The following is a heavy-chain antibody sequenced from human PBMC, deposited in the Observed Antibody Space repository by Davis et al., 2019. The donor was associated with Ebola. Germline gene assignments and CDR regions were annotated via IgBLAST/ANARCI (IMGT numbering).Heavy chain of an antibody. CDR2: IIPIFGTA. Sequence: SVKVSCKASGGTFSDYAISWVRQAPGQGLEWMGGIIPIFGTAKYAQKFQGRVTITADESTSTAYMELSSLRSEDTAVYYCARDRGGGYYTWNSWGQGTLDTVSS. CDR1: GGTFSDYA. D-gene: IGHD1-26*01. CDR3: ARDRGGGYYTWNS. J-gene: IGHJ4*02. V-gene: IGHV1-69*13.